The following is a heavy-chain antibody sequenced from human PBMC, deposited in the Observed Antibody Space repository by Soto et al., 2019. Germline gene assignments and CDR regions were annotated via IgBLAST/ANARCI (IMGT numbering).Heavy chain of an antibody. J-gene: IGHJ5*02. D-gene: IGHD6-13*01. V-gene: IGHV3-23*01. CDR1: GFTFSSYA. CDR2: ISGSGGTT. Sequence: EVQLLESGGGLVQPGGSLRLSCTGSGFTFSSYAMNWVRQAPGKGLECVSTISGSGGTTYYADSVQGRFTISRDNSKNTLYLQMCSLRAEDTAVYYCASNGRAAAICNWFDPWGQGTLVTVSS. CDR3: ASNGRAAAICNWFDP.